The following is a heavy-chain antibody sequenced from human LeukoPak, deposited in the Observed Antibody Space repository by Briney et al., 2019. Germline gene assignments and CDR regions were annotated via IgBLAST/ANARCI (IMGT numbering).Heavy chain of an antibody. J-gene: IGHJ4*02. CDR1: GFTFDDYA. V-gene: IGHV3-9*01. CDR2: ISWNSGSI. D-gene: IGHD3-22*01. Sequence: GRSLRLSCAASGFTFDDYAMHWVRQAPGKGLEWVSGISWNSGSIGYADSVKGRFTISRDNAKNSLYLQMNSLRAEDTALYYCAKGAYYYDSSGYYFGYWGQGTLVTVSS. CDR3: AKGAYYYDSSGYYFGY.